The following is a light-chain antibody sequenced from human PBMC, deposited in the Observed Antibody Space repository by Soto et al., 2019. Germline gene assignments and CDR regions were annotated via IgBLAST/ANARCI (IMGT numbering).Light chain of an antibody. V-gene: IGKV3-11*01. J-gene: IGKJ1*01. Sequence: EIVLTQSPATLSLSPGERATLSCRASQSVSSYLAWYQQKPGQAPRLLIYEASNRTTGIPARFSGSGSGTEVTPTISSLEPEDFVVYYCQQRSNWPPWTFGQGTKVDIK. CDR3: QQRSNWPPWT. CDR2: EAS. CDR1: QSVSSY.